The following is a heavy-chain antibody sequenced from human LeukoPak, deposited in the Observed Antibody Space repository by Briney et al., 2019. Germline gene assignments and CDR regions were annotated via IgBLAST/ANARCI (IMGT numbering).Heavy chain of an antibody. D-gene: IGHD2-2*01. CDR1: GFTFSSYG. CDR3: AKDLRLGYCSSTSCPHDAFDI. V-gene: IGHV3-30*02. Sequence: GGSLRLSCAASGFTFSSYGMHWVRQAPGKGLEWVAFIRYDGSNKYYADSVKGRFTISRDNSKNTLYLQMNSLRAEDTAVYYCAKDLRLGYCSSTSCPHDAFDIWGQGTMVTVSS. J-gene: IGHJ3*02. CDR2: IRYDGSNK.